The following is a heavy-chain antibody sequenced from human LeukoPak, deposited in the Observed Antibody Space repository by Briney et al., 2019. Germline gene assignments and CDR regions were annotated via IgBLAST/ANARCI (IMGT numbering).Heavy chain of an antibody. D-gene: IGHD5-12*01. Sequence: SETLSLTCTVSGGSISSYYWSWIRQPPGKGLEWIGYIYYSGSTNYNPSLKSRVTISVDTSKNQFSLKLSSVTAADTAVYYCARDLGVGYAYGCFDLWGRGTLVTVSS. CDR1: GGSISSYY. J-gene: IGHJ2*01. V-gene: IGHV4-59*01. CDR3: ARDLGVGYAYGCFDL. CDR2: IYYSGST.